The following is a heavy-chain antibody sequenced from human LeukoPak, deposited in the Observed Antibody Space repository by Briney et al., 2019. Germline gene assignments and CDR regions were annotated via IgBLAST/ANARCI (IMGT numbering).Heavy chain of an antibody. CDR2: ISYDGSNK. J-gene: IGHJ6*04. CDR1: GFTFSSYG. Sequence: GGSLRLSCAASGFTFSSYGMHWVRQAPGKGLEWVAVISYDGSNKYYADSVKGRFTISRDNYKNTLYLQMNSLRAEDTAVYYCAKEILRYFDWLPPDYYGMDVWGKGTTVTVSS. CDR3: AKEILRYFDWLPPDYYGMDV. V-gene: IGHV3-30*18. D-gene: IGHD3-9*01.